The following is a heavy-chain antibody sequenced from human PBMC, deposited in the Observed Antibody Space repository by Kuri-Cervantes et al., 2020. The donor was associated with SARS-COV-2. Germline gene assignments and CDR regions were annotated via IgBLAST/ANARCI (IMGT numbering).Heavy chain of an antibody. Sequence: LTCAASGVTFCSDSMNWVRQAPGKGLEWVSSISSSSFYIYYADSVKGRFTISRDNAKNSLYLQMNSLRAEDTAVYYCARAGVKDIVATITSYYYYGMVVWSEMTTVTVSS. D-gene: IGHD5-12*01. J-gene: IGHJ6*01. V-gene: IGHV3-21*01. CDR3: ARAGVKDIVATITSYYYYGMVV. CDR2: ISSSSFYI. CDR1: GVTFCSDS.